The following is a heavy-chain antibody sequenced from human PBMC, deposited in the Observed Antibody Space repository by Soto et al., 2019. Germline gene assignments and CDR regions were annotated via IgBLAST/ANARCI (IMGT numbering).Heavy chain of an antibody. V-gene: IGHV3-30-3*01. D-gene: IGHD1-26*01. J-gene: IGHJ5*02. CDR3: ARDSGWELLLSSNWFDP. CDR2: ISYDGSNK. CDR1: GFTFRSYA. Sequence: GGSLRLSCAASGFTFRSYAMHWVRQAPGKGLEWVAVISYDGSNKYYADSVKGRFTISRDNSKNTLYLQMNSLRDEDTAVYYCARDSGWELLLSSNWFDPWGQGTLVTVSS.